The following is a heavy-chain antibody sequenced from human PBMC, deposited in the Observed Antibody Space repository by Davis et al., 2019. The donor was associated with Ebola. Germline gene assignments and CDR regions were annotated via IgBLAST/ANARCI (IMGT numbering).Heavy chain of an antibody. Sequence: ASVKVSCKASGGTFSSYAISWVRQAPGQGLEWMGIINPSGGSTSYAQKFQGRVTMTRDTSTSTVYMELSSLRSEDTAVYYCASGLRARGGGLLDYYYYYGMDVWGQGTTVTVSS. J-gene: IGHJ6*02. V-gene: IGHV1-46*01. CDR1: GGTFSSYA. D-gene: IGHD3-22*01. CDR2: INPSGGST. CDR3: ASGLRARGGGLLDYYYYYGMDV.